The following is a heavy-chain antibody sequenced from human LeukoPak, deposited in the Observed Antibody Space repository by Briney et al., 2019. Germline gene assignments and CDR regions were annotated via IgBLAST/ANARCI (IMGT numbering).Heavy chain of an antibody. Sequence: SETLSLTCTVSGVSISSYYWSWIRQPAGKGLQWIGRIYTSGSTNYNPSLKSRVTMSVDTSKNQFSLKLTSVTAADTAVYYCARAYYDTSGYPGWYFDLWGRGTLVTVSS. D-gene: IGHD3-22*01. J-gene: IGHJ2*01. CDR3: ARAYYDTSGYPGWYFDL. CDR2: IYTSGST. CDR1: GVSISSYY. V-gene: IGHV4-4*07.